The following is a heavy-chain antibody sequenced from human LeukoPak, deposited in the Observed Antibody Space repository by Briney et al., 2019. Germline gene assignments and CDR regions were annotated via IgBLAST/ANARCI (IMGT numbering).Heavy chain of an antibody. J-gene: IGHJ5*02. CDR2: IIPIFGTA. Sequence: SVKVSCKASGGTFSSYAISWVRQAPGQGLEWMGGIIPIFGTANYAQKFQGRVTITADESTSTAYMELSSLRSEDTAAYYCARDDCSSISCYHNWFDPWGQGTLVTVSS. CDR1: GGTFSSYA. V-gene: IGHV1-69*13. CDR3: ARDDCSSISCYHNWFDP. D-gene: IGHD2-2*01.